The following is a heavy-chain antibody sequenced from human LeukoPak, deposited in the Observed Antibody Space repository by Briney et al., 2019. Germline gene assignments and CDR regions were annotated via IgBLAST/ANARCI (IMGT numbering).Heavy chain of an antibody. CDR1: GYTFTSYA. J-gene: IGHJ4*02. D-gene: IGHD1-1*01. CDR2: INAGNGNT. CDR3: ARDSSFLLERRSTFDY. V-gene: IGHV1-3*01. Sequence: ASVKVSCKASGYTFTSYAMHWVRQAPGQRLEWMGWINAGNGNTKYSQKFQGRVTITRDTSASTAYMELSSLRSEDTAVYYCARDSSFLLERRSTFDYWGREPWSPSPQ.